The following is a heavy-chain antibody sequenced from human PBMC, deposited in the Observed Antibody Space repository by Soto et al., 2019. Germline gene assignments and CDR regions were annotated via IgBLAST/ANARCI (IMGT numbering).Heavy chain of an antibody. V-gene: IGHV4-30-2*01. CDR1: GGSISSGGYS. D-gene: IGHD6-13*01. Sequence: SETLSLTCAVSGGSISSGGYSWSWIRQPPGKGLEWIGYIYHSGSTYYNPSLKSRVTISVDRSKNQFSLKLSSVTAADTAVYYCAGHLAAAGPALRNNWFDPWGQGTLVTVSS. J-gene: IGHJ5*02. CDR2: IYHSGST. CDR3: AGHLAAAGPALRNNWFDP.